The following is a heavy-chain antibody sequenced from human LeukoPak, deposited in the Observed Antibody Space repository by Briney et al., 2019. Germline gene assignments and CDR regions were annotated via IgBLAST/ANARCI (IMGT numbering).Heavy chain of an antibody. CDR3: ARGKGTYYYDRNAFDI. Sequence: SEALSLTCAVSGGSISSGGYSWSWIRQPPGKGLEWIGYIYHSGSTYYNPSLKSRVTISVDTSKNQFSLKLSSVTAADTAVYYCARGKGTYYYDRNAFDIWGQGTMVTVSS. D-gene: IGHD3-22*01. J-gene: IGHJ3*02. CDR1: GGSISSGGYS. CDR2: IYHSGST. V-gene: IGHV4-30-2*01.